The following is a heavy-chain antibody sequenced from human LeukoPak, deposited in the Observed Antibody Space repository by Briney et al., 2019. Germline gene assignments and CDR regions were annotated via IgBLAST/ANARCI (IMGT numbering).Heavy chain of an antibody. CDR1: GYTFTNYG. V-gene: IGHV1-18*01. CDR3: ARDRLDSSGYYFLSTPIDY. D-gene: IGHD3-22*01. Sequence: APVKVSCKASGYTFTNYGISWVRQAPGEGLEWMGWISTYNGNTDYAQKVQGRVTMTTDTSTSTAYMELWSLRSDDTAIYYCARDRLDSSGYYFLSTPIDYWGQGTLVTVSS. CDR2: ISTYNGNT. J-gene: IGHJ4*02.